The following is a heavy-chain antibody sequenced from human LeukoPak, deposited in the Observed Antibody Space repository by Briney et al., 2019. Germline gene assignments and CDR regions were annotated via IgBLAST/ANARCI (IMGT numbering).Heavy chain of an antibody. D-gene: IGHD2-2*01. Sequence: AGRSLRLSCAASGFTFSSYGVHWVRQAPGKGVEGVAVISYYGSNKYYADSVKGRLTISRDNSKNTLYLQMNSLRSEVKAVYYCAIDHCNITSWSNFDYSGQGTLVTVSP. CDR3: AIDHCNITSWSNFDY. V-gene: IGHV3-30*03. CDR2: ISYYGSNK. CDR1: GFTFSSYG. J-gene: IGHJ4*02.